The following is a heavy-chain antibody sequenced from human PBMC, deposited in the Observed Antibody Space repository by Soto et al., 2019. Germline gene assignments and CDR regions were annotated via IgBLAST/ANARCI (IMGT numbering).Heavy chain of an antibody. CDR3: ATRDRVVPAAIFYDY. D-gene: IGHD2-2*01. CDR1: GYTLTELS. J-gene: IGHJ4*02. Sequence: ASVKVSCKVSGYTLTELSMHLVRQAPGKGLEWMGGFDPEDGETIYAQKFQGRVTMTEDTSTDTAYMELSSLRSEDTAVYYCATRDRVVPAAIFYDYWGQGTLVTVSS. CDR2: FDPEDGET. V-gene: IGHV1-24*01.